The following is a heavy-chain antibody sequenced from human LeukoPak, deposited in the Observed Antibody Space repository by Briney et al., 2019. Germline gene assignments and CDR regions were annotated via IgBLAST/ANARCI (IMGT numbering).Heavy chain of an antibody. CDR1: GFTFSSYS. V-gene: IGHV3-48*04. CDR3: ARERVDSYGFEYFDY. CDR2: ISSSGSTI. Sequence: GGSLRLSCAASGFTFSSYSMNWVRQAPGKGLEWVSYISSSGSTIYYADSVKGRFTISRDNAKNSLYLQMNSLRAEDTAVYYCARERVDSYGFEYFDYWGQGTLVTVSS. J-gene: IGHJ4*02. D-gene: IGHD5-18*01.